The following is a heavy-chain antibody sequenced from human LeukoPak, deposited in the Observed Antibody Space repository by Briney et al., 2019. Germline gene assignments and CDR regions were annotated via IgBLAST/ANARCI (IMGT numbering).Heavy chain of an antibody. CDR1: GCTFSSYA. V-gene: IGHV1-69*05. CDR2: IIPILGTA. D-gene: IGHD3-9*01. Sequence: GASEKVSCKASGCTFSSYAISWVRQAPGLGLEWMGGIIPILGTANDAQKFQGRVTITTDESTSTAYMELSSLRSEDTAVYYCARARYYDILTGYYHFDYWGQGTLVTVSS. J-gene: IGHJ4*02. CDR3: ARARYYDILTGYYHFDY.